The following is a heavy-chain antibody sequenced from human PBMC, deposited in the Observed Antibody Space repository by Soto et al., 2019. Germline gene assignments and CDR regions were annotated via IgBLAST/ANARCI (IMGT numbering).Heavy chain of an antibody. CDR3: TAWAGALDS. V-gene: IGHV3-15*01. Sequence: PAGSLRLSCAASGFRLSNAWMSWFVQAPGKGLVWGGRITRKSFGGTTDYTTPVRGRFTLSRDDSTNTLFLQMDSLKTEDTAAYFSTAWAGALDSWGQGTLVTVYS. J-gene: IGHJ5*02. CDR1: GFRLSNAW. D-gene: IGHD3-3*01. CDR2: ITRKSFGGTT.